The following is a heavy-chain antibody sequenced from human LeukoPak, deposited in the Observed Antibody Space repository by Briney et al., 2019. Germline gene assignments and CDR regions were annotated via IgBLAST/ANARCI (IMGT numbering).Heavy chain of an antibody. CDR2: ISYDGSNK. Sequence: SLRLSCAASGFTFSSYGMHWVRQAPGKGLEWVAVISYDGSNKYYVDSVKGRFTISRDNSKNTLYLQMNSLRAEDTAVYYCAKSMALWFGSPGFDYWGQGTLVTVSS. CDR1: GFTFSSYG. D-gene: IGHD3-10*01. J-gene: IGHJ4*02. CDR3: AKSMALWFGSPGFDY. V-gene: IGHV3-30*18.